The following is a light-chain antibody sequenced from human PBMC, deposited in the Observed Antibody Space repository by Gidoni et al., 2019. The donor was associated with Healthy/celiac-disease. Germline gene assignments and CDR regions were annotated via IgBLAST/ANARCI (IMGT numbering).Light chain of an antibody. CDR1: QSISSY. Sequence: QMTQSPSSLSASVGDRVTITCRASQSISSYLNWYQQKPGKAPKLLIYAASSLQSGVPSRFSGSGSGTDFTLTISSLQPEDFATYYCQQSYSTSWTFGQGTKVEIK. V-gene: IGKV1-39*01. CDR2: AAS. J-gene: IGKJ1*01. CDR3: QQSYSTSWT.